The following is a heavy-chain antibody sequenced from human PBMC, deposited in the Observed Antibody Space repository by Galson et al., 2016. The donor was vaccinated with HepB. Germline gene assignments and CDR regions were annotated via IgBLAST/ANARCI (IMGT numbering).Heavy chain of an antibody. D-gene: IGHD2-15*01. CDR1: GFTFTTYW. J-gene: IGHJ4*02. V-gene: IGHV3-7*03. CDR3: ATPDAGSGRIFDY. CDR2: IKQDGSEK. Sequence: SLRLSCAASGFTFTTYWMTWVRQAPGKGLEWVANIKQDGSEKYYVDSVKGRFTISRDNAKNSLYLQMNSLRAEDTAVYYCATPDAGSGRIFDYWGQGTLVTVSS.